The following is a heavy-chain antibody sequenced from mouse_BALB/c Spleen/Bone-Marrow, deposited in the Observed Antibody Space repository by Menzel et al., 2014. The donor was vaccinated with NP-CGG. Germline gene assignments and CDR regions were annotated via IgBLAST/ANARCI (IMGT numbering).Heavy chain of an antibody. CDR1: GYTFTGYW. D-gene: IGHD2-5*01. J-gene: IGHJ4*01. CDR3: ARSNYPYAMDY. Sequence: VKLMESGAELARPGASVKLSCKASGYTFTGYWVQWVKQRPGQGLEWIGTIYPGDGDTRYTQKLKGKATLTADKSSSTAYMQLSSLASEYSAVYYCARSNYPYAMDYWGQGTSVTVSS. CDR2: IYPGDGDT. V-gene: IGHV1-87*01.